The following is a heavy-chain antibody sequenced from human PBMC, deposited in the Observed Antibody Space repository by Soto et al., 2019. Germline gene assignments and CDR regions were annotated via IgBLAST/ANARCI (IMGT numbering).Heavy chain of an antibody. J-gene: IGHJ5*02. CDR2: IDLGGSN. CDR1: GASIGRDYDY. D-gene: IGHD3-10*01. CDR3: AGSYGSASPFPFDP. Sequence: SETLSRTCAVSGASIGRDYDYWGWVRQPPGKGLEWIGNIDLGGSNYYNPSLKSRVTMSADTSNNQLSLKLSSVTAADTAVYYCAGSYGSASPFPFDPWGKGTLVTVS. V-gene: IGHV4-39*01.